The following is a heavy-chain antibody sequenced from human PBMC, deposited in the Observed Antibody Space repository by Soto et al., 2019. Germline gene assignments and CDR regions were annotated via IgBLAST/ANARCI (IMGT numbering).Heavy chain of an antibody. Sequence: QVQLRESGPGLVKPSQTLSLTCTVSGDSISDVDYYWSWVRQTPREGLEWIGAFYDSGTSYYSPSLKSRMTISVDSSKNQFSLTLTSVTAADTAVYYCARGTRDYFDTTGPGYGMDVWGQGTTVTVSS. CDR2: FYDSGTS. D-gene: IGHD3-22*01. CDR1: GDSISDVDYY. CDR3: ARGTRDYFDTTGPGYGMDV. J-gene: IGHJ6*02. V-gene: IGHV4-30-4*01.